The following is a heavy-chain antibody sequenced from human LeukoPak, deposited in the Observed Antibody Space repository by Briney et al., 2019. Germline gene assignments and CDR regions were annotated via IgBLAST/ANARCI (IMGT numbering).Heavy chain of an antibody. V-gene: IGHV3-9*01. D-gene: IGHD1-26*01. Sequence: GGSLRLSCAASGFTFDDYAMHWVRQAPGKGLEWVSGIGWNSGSIGYADSVKGRFTISRDNSKNTLYLQMNSLRAEDTAVYYCARVDSGSYYTLDYWGQGTLVTVSS. CDR2: IGWNSGSI. CDR3: ARVDSGSYYTLDY. J-gene: IGHJ4*02. CDR1: GFTFDDYA.